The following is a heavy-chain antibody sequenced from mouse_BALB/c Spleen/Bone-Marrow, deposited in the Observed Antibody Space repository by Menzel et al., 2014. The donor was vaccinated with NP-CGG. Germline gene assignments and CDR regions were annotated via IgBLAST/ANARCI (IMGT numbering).Heavy chain of an antibody. CDR3: ARFPMDY. V-gene: IGHV7-3*02. CDR2: IRNKAYGYTT. CDR1: GFTFTDYY. J-gene: IGHJ4*01. Sequence: EVMLVESGGGWVQPGGSLRLSCTTSGFTFTDYYMGWVRQPPGKALEWLAFIRNKAYGYTTEYSASVRGRFAISRDNSQSILYLQMNTLRAEDSATYYCARFPMDYWGQGTSVTVSS.